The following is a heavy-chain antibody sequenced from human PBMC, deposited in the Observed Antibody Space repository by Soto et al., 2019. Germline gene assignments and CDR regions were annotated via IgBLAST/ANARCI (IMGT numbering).Heavy chain of an antibody. V-gene: IGHV4-31*03. CDR3: ARIRRLRYFDWLLPNWFDP. CDR2: IYYSGST. Sequence: SETLCLTCTVSGGSISSSSYYWSWIRQPPGKGLEWIGNIYYSGSTYYNPSLKSRVTISVDTSKNQFSLKLSSVTAADTAVYYCARIRRLRYFDWLLPNWFDPRGQGTLVTVSS. CDR1: GGSISSSSYY. D-gene: IGHD3-9*01. J-gene: IGHJ5*02.